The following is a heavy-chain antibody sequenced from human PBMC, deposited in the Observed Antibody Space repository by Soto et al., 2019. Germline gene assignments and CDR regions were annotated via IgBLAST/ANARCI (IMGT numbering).Heavy chain of an antibody. Sequence: QVQLQESGPGLVKPSETLSLTCTVSGGSVSSGSYYWSWIRQPPGKGLEWIGYIYYSGSTNYNPSLKSRVTISVDTSKNQFSLKLSSVTAADTAVYYCARDRTTTVDPDYYYYYVMDVWGQGTTVTVSS. CDR1: GGSVSSGSYY. D-gene: IGHD4-17*01. CDR3: ARDRTTTVDPDYYYYYVMDV. CDR2: IYYSGST. V-gene: IGHV4-61*01. J-gene: IGHJ6*02.